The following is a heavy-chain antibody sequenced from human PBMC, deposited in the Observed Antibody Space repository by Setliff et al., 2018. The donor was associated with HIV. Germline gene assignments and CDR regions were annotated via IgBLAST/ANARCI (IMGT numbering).Heavy chain of an antibody. CDR1: GGTFSSYA. CDR3: ARDYSPTFYYYDSSGTFDY. CDR2: IIPILTIA. J-gene: IGHJ4*02. V-gene: IGHV1-69*10. Sequence: ASVKVSCKASGGTFSSYAISWVRQAPGQGLEWMGGIIPILTIANYAQKFQGRVTITADESTSTAYMELSSLRSEDTAVYYCARDYSPTFYYYDSSGTFDYRGQGTLVTVS. D-gene: IGHD3-22*01.